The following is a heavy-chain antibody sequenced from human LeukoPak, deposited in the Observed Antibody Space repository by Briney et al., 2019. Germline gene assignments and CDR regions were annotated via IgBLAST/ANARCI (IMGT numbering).Heavy chain of an antibody. V-gene: IGHV4-4*07. D-gene: IGHD2-21*01. CDR3: AREGAGGAMVRGFDY. J-gene: IGHJ4*02. CDR2: IYTSGST. CDR1: GGSISSYY. Sequence: SETLSLTCTVSGGSISSYYWSWIRQPAGKGLEWIGRIYTSGSTNYNPSLKSRGTMSVDTSKNQFSLKLSSVTAADTAVYYCAREGAGGAMVRGFDYWGQGTLVTVSS.